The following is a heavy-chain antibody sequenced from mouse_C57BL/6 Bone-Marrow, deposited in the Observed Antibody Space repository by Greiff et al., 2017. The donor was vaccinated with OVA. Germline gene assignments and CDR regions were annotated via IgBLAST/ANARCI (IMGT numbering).Heavy chain of an antibody. J-gene: IGHJ2*01. D-gene: IGHD1-1*01. CDR1: GFTFSSYG. Sequence: EVMLVESGGDLVKPGGSLKLSCAASGFTFSSYGMSWVRQTPDKRLEWVATISSGGSYTYYPDSVKGRFTISRDNAKNTLYLQRSSLKSEDTAMYYWARHGDYGSFFDYWGQGTTLTVSS. V-gene: IGHV5-6*01. CDR2: ISSGGSYT. CDR3: ARHGDYGSFFDY.